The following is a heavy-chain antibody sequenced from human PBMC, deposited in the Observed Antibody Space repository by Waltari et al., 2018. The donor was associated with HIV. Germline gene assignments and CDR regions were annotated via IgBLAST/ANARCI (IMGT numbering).Heavy chain of an antibody. Sequence: EVQLVEPGGGWVQPGGSLRLSCAAFGFTFSSSWMSWSRPAPGQGLEWVANIKQDGSEKYYVDSVNGRFTISRDNAENSLYLQMNSLRAEDTAVYYCARGGFYGSGSKVNWGQGTLVTVSS. D-gene: IGHD3-10*01. CDR2: IKQDGSEK. CDR1: GFTFSSSW. V-gene: IGHV3-7*04. J-gene: IGHJ4*02. CDR3: ARGGFYGSGSKVN.